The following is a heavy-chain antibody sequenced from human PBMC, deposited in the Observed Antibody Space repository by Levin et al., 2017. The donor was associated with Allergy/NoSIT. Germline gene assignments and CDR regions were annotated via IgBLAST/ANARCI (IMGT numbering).Heavy chain of an antibody. CDR2: ISGSGGNT. V-gene: IGHV3-64*01. Sequence: GGSLRLSCAASGFTFSSYAMHWVRQAPGKGLEYVSAISGSGGNTYYANSVKGRFTISRDNSKNTLYLQMGSLRAGDMAVYYCARRFGDYSGFDYWGQGTLVTVSS. CDR1: GFTFSSYA. CDR3: ARRFGDYSGFDY. J-gene: IGHJ4*02. D-gene: IGHD4-17*01.